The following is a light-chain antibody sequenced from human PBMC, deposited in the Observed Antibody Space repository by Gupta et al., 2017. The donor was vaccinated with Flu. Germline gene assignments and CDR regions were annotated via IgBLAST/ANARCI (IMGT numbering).Light chain of an antibody. CDR1: P. CDR2: KVS. Sequence: DVVMTQSPLSLPVTLGQPASISCRSSPGQSPRRLIYKVSNRDSGVPDRFSGGGSGTHFTLKISRVEADDVGVYYCMQSTHWPYTFGPGTKLEIK. V-gene: IGKV2-30*01. J-gene: IGKJ2*01. CDR3: MQSTHWPYT.